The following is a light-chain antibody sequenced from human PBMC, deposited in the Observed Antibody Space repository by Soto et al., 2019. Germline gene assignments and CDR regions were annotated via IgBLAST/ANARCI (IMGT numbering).Light chain of an antibody. CDR1: HTIATY. V-gene: IGKV1-39*01. CDR3: QQFYYYPHT. CDR2: GAS. J-gene: IGKJ2*01. Sequence: IQMTQSPSSLSASVGDGVTLTCRASHTIATYLNWYQQKTGQVPEVLIYGASRLHVGVPSRFTGSGYGTDVTLTINNLQPEDFEIYYCQQFYYYPHTFGQGTKLEVK.